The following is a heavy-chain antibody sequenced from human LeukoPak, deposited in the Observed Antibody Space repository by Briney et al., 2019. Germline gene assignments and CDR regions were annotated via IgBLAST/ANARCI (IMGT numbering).Heavy chain of an antibody. CDR3: TRDYSGYSGYVGY. CDR2: IYYSGST. V-gene: IGHV4-39*07. D-gene: IGHD5-12*01. CDR1: GGSISSSSYY. Sequence: SETLSLTCTVSGGSISSSSYYWGWIRQPPGKGLEWIGSIYYSGSTYYNPSLKSRVTISVDTSKNQFSLKLSSVTAADTAVYYCTRDYSGYSGYVGYWGQGTLVTVSS. J-gene: IGHJ4*02.